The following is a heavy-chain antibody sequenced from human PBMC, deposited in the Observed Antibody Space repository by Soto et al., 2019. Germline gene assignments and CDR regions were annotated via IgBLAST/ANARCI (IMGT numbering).Heavy chain of an antibody. CDR2: IYYSGST. J-gene: IGHJ6*03. CDR3: ARWDTAMGHMDV. Sequence: SETLSLTCTVSGGSISSGGYYWSWIRQHPGKGLEWIGYIYYSGSTYYNPSLKSRVTISVDTSKNQFSLKPSSVTAADTAVYYCARWDTAMGHMDVWGKGTTVTVSS. V-gene: IGHV4-31*03. CDR1: GGSISSGGYY. D-gene: IGHD5-18*01.